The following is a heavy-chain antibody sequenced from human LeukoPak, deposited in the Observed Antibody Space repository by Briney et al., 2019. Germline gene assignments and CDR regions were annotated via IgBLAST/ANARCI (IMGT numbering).Heavy chain of an antibody. CDR3: ARVSPLRYFDWLPHDAFDY. V-gene: IGHV4-59*01. J-gene: IGHJ4*02. D-gene: IGHD3-9*01. CDR2: IYYSGSA. Sequence: SETLSLTCNVSGGSIIGYYWSWIRQAPGKGLEWIGYIYYSGSANYNPSLESRVSMSVGTSKNHFSLKLNSVTAADTAVYYCARVSPLRYFDWLPHDAFDYWGQGTLVTVSS. CDR1: GGSIIGYY.